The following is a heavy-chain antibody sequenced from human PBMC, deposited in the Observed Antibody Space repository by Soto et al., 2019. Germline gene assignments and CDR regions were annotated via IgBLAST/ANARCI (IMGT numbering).Heavy chain of an antibody. CDR1: GFTFSSYS. CDR2: FRSSGDGGTT. V-gene: IGHV3-23*01. CDR3: AKKVNSGPGSQYFDY. D-gene: IGHD3-10*01. J-gene: IGHJ4*02. Sequence: GGTLRLCCAASGFTFSSYSMSWVRQAPGKGLEWVSGFRSSGDGGTTYYADSLKGRFTISRDNSKNTLFLQMNSLRAEDMAIYYCAKKVNSGPGSQYFDYWGQGTLVTVSS.